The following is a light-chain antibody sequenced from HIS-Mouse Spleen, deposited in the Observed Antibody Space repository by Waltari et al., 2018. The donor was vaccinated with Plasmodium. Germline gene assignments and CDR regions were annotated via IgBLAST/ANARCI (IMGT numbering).Light chain of an antibody. V-gene: IGLV3-10*01. Sequence: SYELTQPPSVSVSPGQTARITCPGDALPKKYAYWYQQKSGQAPVLVIYEDSKRPSWSPARFSGSSSGTMATLTISGAQVEDEADYYCYSTDSSGNHRVFGGGTKLTVL. CDR1: ALPKKY. CDR3: YSTDSSGNHRV. J-gene: IGLJ3*02. CDR2: EDS.